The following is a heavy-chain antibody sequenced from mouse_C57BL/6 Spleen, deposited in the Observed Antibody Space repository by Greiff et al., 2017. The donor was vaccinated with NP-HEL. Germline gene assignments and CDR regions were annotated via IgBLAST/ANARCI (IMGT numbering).Heavy chain of an antibody. CDR1: GYAFSSYW. J-gene: IGHJ4*01. CDR2: IYPGDGDT. V-gene: IGHV1-80*01. CDR3: ARSRAMDY. Sequence: QVHVKQSGAELVKPGASVKISCKASGYAFSSYWMNWVKQRPGKGLEWIGQIYPGDGDTNYNGKFKGKATLTADKSSSTAYMQLSSLTSEDSAVYFCARSRAMDYWGQGTSVTVSS.